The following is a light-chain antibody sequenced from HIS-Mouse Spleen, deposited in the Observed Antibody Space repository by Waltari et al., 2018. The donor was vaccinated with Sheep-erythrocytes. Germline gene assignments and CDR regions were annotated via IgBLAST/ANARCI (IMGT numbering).Light chain of an antibody. CDR2: DAS. CDR1: QSVSSY. CDR3: QQRSNWYT. J-gene: IGKJ2*01. Sequence: EIVLTQSPATLSLSPGERATLSCRASQSVSSYLALYQQKPGQAPRLLIYDASNRATGIPARFSGSGSGTDFTLNISSLEPEDFAVYYCQQRSNWYTFGQGTKLEIK. V-gene: IGKV3-11*01.